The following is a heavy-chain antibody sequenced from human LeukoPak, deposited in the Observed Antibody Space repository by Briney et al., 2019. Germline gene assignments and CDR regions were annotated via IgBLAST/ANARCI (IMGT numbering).Heavy chain of an antibody. V-gene: IGHV4-59*01. CDR1: GGSISSYY. CDR3: ARVVGLDSSSWDGGWYFDL. Sequence: SETLSLTFTVSGGSISSYYWSWIRQPPGKGLEWIGYIYYSGSTNYHPSLKSRVTISVDTSKNQFSLKLSSVTAADTAVYYCARVVGLDSSSWDGGWYFDLWGRGTLVTVSS. CDR2: IYYSGST. D-gene: IGHD6-13*01. J-gene: IGHJ2*01.